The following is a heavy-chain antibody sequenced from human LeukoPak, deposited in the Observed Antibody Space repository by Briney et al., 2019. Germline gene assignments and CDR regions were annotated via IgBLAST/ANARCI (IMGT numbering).Heavy chain of an antibody. CDR3: ARDQASNGGYYYYMDV. J-gene: IGHJ6*03. V-gene: IGHV1-2*02. D-gene: IGHD4-11*01. CDR1: GYTFTGYY. Sequence: ASVKVSCKTSGYTFTGYYMHWVRQAPGQGLEWMGWINPNSGGTNYAQKFQGRVTMTRDTSISTAYMELSRLRSDDTAVYYCARDQASNGGYYYYMDVWGKGTTVTISS. CDR2: INPNSGGT.